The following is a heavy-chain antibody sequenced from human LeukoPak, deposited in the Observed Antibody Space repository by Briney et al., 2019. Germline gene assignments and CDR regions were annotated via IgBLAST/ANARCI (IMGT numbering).Heavy chain of an antibody. CDR3: ARVSGRGWYADY. D-gene: IGHD6-19*01. J-gene: IGHJ4*02. CDR2: INSNSGGT. Sequence: ASVKVSCKAFGYTFTGYFMHWVRQAPGQGLEWMGWINSNSGGTNYAQKFQGRVTMTRDTSINTAYMELSTLRSDDTAMYYCARVSGRGWYADYWGQGTLVTVSS. CDR1: GYTFTGYF. V-gene: IGHV1-2*02.